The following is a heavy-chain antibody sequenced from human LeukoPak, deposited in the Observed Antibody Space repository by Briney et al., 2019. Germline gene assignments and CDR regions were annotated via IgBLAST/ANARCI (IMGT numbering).Heavy chain of an antibody. J-gene: IGHJ3*02. V-gene: IGHV1-18*01. D-gene: IGHD3-22*01. CDR2: ISAYNGDT. Sequence: ASVKVSCKASGYTFASYGISWVRQAPGQGLEWVGWISAYNGDTRYAQHLQGRVTMTTDTSTSTAYMELRSLRSDDTAVYYCAREIYYDSSGYYDDAFDIWGQGTMVTVSS. CDR1: GYTFASYG. CDR3: AREIYYDSSGYYDDAFDI.